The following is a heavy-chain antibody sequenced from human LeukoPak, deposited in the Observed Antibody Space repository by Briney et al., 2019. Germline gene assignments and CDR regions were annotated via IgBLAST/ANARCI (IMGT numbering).Heavy chain of an antibody. CDR2: IIPIFGTA. CDR3: ARVGYGGNSRERQFDY. Sequence: ASVKVSCKASGGTFSSYAISWVRQAPGQGLEWMGGIIPIFGTANYAQKFQGRVTITADKSTSTAYMELSSLRSEDTAVYYCARVGYGGNSRERQFDYRGQGTLVTVSS. V-gene: IGHV1-69*06. D-gene: IGHD4-23*01. CDR1: GGTFSSYA. J-gene: IGHJ4*02.